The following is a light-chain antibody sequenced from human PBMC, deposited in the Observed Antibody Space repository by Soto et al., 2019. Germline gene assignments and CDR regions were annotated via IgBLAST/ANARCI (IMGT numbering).Light chain of an antibody. V-gene: IGKV3-15*01. J-gene: IGKJ1*01. CDR2: GAS. Sequence: ETVMTQSPATLSVSPGEGATLSCRASQNINNNLAWYQQKPGQAPRLLIYGASRRATGVPARFSGSGSGTEFTITISSLQAEDFAVYYCQHYNNGPRFGQGTKVDVK. CDR1: QNINNN. CDR3: QHYNNGPR.